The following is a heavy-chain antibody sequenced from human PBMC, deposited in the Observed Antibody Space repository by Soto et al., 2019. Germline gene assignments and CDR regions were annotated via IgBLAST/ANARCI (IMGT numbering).Heavy chain of an antibody. CDR2: INHSGST. D-gene: IGHD2-21*02. CDR1: GGSFSGYY. J-gene: IGHJ4*02. Sequence: QVQLQQWGAGLLKPSETLSLTCAVYGGSFSGYYWSWIRQPPGKGLEWIGEINHSGSTNYNPSLKSRVTISVDTYKHRLSLKLSAVAAADTAVYYCARAEHIVVVTAKFDCWGQGTLVTVSS. V-gene: IGHV4-34*01. CDR3: ARAEHIVVVTAKFDC.